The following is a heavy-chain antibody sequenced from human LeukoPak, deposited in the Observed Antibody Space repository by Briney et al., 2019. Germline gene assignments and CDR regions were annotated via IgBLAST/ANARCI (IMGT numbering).Heavy chain of an antibody. Sequence: GESLKISCKGSGYTFTNHWIGWVRQMPGKGLEWMGIIYPGDSDTRYSPSFQGQVTISADKSISTAYLQWSSLKASDTAMYYCARLTHSIVVVTASADYWGQGTLVTVSS. D-gene: IGHD2-21*02. CDR2: IYPGDSDT. CDR3: ARLTHSIVVVTASADY. V-gene: IGHV5-51*01. CDR1: GYTFTNHW. J-gene: IGHJ4*02.